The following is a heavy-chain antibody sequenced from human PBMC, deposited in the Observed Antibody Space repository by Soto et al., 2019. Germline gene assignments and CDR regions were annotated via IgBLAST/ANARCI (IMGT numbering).Heavy chain of an antibody. J-gene: IGHJ4*02. Sequence: GGSLRLSCAASGFTFSGSSVHWVRQASGKGLEWVGRIRNKANSYATAYAASVRGRFTISRDDSKNTAFLQMNSLNTEDTAVYYCISHSPEDMIRTWGQGTLVNV. CDR2: IRNKANSYAT. D-gene: IGHD2-15*01. CDR1: GFTFSGSS. CDR3: ISHSPEDMIRT. V-gene: IGHV3-73*01.